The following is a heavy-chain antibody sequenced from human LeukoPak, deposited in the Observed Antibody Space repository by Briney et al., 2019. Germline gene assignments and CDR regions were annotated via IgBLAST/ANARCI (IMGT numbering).Heavy chain of an antibody. CDR2: IYTSGST. J-gene: IGHJ5*02. CDR3: ARDRIFGGFDP. D-gene: IGHD3-3*01. Sequence: SETLSLTCTVSGGSISSGSYYWSWIRQPAGKGLEWIGRIYTSGSTNYNPSLKSRVTISVDTSKNQFSLKLSSVTAADTAVYYCARDRIFGGFDPWGQGTLVTVPS. V-gene: IGHV4-61*02. CDR1: GGSISSGSYY.